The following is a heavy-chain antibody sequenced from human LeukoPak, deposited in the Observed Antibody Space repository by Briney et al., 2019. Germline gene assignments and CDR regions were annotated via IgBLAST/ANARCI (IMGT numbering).Heavy chain of an antibody. Sequence: GGSLRLSCAASGFTFSDYYMSWIRQAPGKGLEWVSYISSSGSTIYYADSVKGRFTISRDNAKNSLYLQMNSLRAEDTALYYCAKDITHDTVMFSFASWGQGTLVTVSS. V-gene: IGHV3-11*01. J-gene: IGHJ4*02. CDR1: GFTFSDYY. CDR2: ISSSGSTI. CDR3: AKDITHDTVMFSFAS. D-gene: IGHD5-18*01.